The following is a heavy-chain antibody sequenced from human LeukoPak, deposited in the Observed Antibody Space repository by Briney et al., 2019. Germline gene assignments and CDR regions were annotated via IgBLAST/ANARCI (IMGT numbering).Heavy chain of an antibody. CDR3: ARDRGTWNDDGFDY. V-gene: IGHV4-59*02. Sequence: SETLSLTCTISGGSVSDYYWSWIRQSPGKGLEWIGYIYYTGSTTYNPSLKSRVTISADTSKNQFSLKLSSVTAADTAVYYCARDRGTWNDDGFDYWGQGTLVTVSS. J-gene: IGHJ4*02. D-gene: IGHD1-1*01. CDR1: GGSVSDYY. CDR2: IYYTGST.